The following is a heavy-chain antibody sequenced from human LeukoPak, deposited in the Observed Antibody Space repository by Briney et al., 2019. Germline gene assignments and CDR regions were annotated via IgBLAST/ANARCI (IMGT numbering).Heavy chain of an antibody. D-gene: IGHD2-15*01. V-gene: IGHV3-74*01. CDR2: INSDGSST. Sequence: GGSLRLSCAASGFTFSGYWMHWVRQAPGKGLVWVSCINSDGSSTSYADSVKGRFTISRDNSKNTLYLQMNSLRAEDTAVYYCARVPLSGRYCSGGSCYYFQHWGQGTLVTVSS. J-gene: IGHJ1*01. CDR3: ARVPLSGRYCSGGSCYYFQH. CDR1: GFTFSGYW.